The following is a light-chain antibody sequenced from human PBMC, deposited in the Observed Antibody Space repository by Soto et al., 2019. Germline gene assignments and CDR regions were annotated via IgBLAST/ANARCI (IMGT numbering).Light chain of an antibody. Sequence: QSVLTQPASVSGSPGQSITISCTGTSSDVGSYNLVSWYQQHPGKAPKLMIYEGSKRPSGVSNRFSASKSGLTASLTISGLQAEDEADYYCSSFTTSRVYVFGPGTKVTVL. CDR1: SSDVGSYNL. CDR2: EGS. J-gene: IGLJ1*01. CDR3: SSFTTSRVYV. V-gene: IGLV2-14*02.